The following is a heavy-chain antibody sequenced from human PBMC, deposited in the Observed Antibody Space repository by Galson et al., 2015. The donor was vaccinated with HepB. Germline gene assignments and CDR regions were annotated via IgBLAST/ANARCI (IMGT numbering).Heavy chain of an antibody. V-gene: IGHV3-30*18. CDR1: GFTFSNYC. D-gene: IGHD3-3*01. Sequence: SLRLSCAASGFTFSNYCMHWVRQAPGKGLEWVAVISHDGNNKYYADSVKGRFAISRDDSKNTLFLQMNSLRDEDTAVYYCAKPNLAYNEFWSGSNNWFDPWGQGTLVTVSS. CDR3: AKPNLAYNEFWSGSNNWFDP. CDR2: ISHDGNNK. J-gene: IGHJ5*02.